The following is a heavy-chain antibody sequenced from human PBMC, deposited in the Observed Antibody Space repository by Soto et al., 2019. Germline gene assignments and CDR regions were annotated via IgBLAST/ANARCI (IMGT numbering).Heavy chain of an antibody. J-gene: IGHJ4*02. CDR3: ARFEEYSSSYAY. CDR2: INHRGST. Sequence: PSETLSLTCAVYGGSFSGYYWSWIRQPPGMGLEWIGEINHRGSTNYNPSLKSRVTTSVDTSKNQFSLNLRSVTAADTAVYYCARFEEYSSSYAYWGQGTLVTVSS. CDR1: GGSFSGYY. V-gene: IGHV4-34*01. D-gene: IGHD6-6*01.